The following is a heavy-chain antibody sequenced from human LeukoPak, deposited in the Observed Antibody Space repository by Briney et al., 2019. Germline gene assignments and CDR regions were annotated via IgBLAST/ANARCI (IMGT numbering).Heavy chain of an antibody. CDR3: AKDPEQLIGYCSGGTCSLRY. D-gene: IGHD2-15*01. V-gene: IGHV3-23*01. CDR1: GFTFSTFA. J-gene: IGHJ4*02. CDR2: ISGSGTST. Sequence: GGSLRLSWAASGFTFSTFAMSWVRQAPGKGLEWVSTISGSGTSTYFADSVKGRFTISRDNSKNTLYLQMNSLRAEDTAVYYCAKDPEQLIGYCSGGTCSLRYWGQGTLVTVSS.